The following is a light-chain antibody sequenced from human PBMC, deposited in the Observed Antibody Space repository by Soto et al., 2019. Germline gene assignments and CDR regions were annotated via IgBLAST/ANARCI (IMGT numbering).Light chain of an antibody. CDR2: GGS. J-gene: IGKJ1*01. V-gene: IGKV3-20*01. Sequence: EIVLTQSPGTVSLSPGERATLSCRASQSVGSRWLAWYQQKPGQAPRVLIYGGSNRATGIPDRVSGSGSGTDFTLTIRRLEPEDFAVYYCQQYYSSRTFGQGTKVEMK. CDR3: QQYYSSRT. CDR1: QSVGSRW.